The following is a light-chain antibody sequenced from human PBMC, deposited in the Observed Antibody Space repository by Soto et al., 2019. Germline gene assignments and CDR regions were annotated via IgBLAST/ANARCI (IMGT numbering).Light chain of an antibody. CDR1: QGINNY. CDR2: AAS. J-gene: IGKJ5*01. CDR3: HKYNSALLT. V-gene: IGKV1-27*01. Sequence: DIQMTQSPSSLSASVGDRVTITCRASQGINNYLAWYQQKPGKVPKLLIYAASTLQSGVPSRFGVSGSGTDFTLTISSRQSEDVATYYCHKYNSALLTFGQGTRLEIK.